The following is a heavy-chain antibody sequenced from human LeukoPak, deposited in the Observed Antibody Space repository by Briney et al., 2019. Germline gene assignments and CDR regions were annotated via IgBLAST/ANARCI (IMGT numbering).Heavy chain of an antibody. V-gene: IGHV3-23*01. J-gene: IGHJ3*02. CDR2: ISGSGGST. CDR1: GCTFSSYA. CDR3: AKEVVGYSYPWVDI. Sequence: GGSLRVSCAGSGCTFSSYAMSWVRQAPGKGLEWVSAISGSGGSTYYADSVKGRFTISRDNSKNTLYLQMNSLRAEDTAVYYCAKEVVGYSYPWVDIWGQGTMVTVSS. D-gene: IGHD5-18*01.